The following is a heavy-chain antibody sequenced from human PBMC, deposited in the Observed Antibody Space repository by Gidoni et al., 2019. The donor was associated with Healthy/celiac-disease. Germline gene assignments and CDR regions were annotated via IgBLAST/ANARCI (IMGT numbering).Heavy chain of an antibody. V-gene: IGHV1-69*06. CDR1: GGTFSSYA. D-gene: IGHD2-15*01. CDR3: ATRDRGGLVAATFDY. CDR2: IIPIFGTA. J-gene: IGHJ4*02. Sequence: QVQLVQSGAEVKKPGSSVKVSCKASGGTFSSYAISWVRQAPGQGLEWMGGIIPIFGTATDAQKFQGGVTIPAKKPTSTAYMGLSSRRLEDTAVYYGATRDRGGLVAATFDYWGQGTLVTVSS.